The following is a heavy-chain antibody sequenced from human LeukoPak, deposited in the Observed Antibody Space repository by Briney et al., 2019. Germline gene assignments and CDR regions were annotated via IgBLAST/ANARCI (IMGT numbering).Heavy chain of an antibody. D-gene: IGHD2-15*01. Sequence: PSETLSLTCTVSGGSISSYYWSWIRQPPGKGLEWIGYIYYSGSTNYNPSLKCRVTISVDTSKNQFSLKLGSVTAADTAVYYCARGLYCSGGSCYSWFDPWGQGTLVTVSS. V-gene: IGHV4-59*01. CDR1: GGSISSYY. J-gene: IGHJ5*02. CDR3: ARGLYCSGGSCYSWFDP. CDR2: IYYSGST.